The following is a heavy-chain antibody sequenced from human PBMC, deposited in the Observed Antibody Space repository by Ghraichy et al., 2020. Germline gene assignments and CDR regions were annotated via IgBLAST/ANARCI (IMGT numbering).Heavy chain of an antibody. J-gene: IGHJ4*02. D-gene: IGHD3-10*01. Sequence: SQTLSLTCAVSGGSISSGGYSWSWIRQPPGKGLEWIGYIYHSGSTYYNPSLKSRVTISVDRSKNQFSLKLSSVTAADTAVYYCARGGGRTMVPREFDYWGQGTLVTVSS. CDR1: GGSISSGGYS. CDR3: ARGGGRTMVPREFDY. CDR2: IYHSGST. V-gene: IGHV4-30-2*01.